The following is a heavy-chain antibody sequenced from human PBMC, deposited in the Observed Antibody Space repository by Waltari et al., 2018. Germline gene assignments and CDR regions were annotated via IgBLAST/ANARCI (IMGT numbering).Heavy chain of an antibody. CDR1: GYTFTDFF. CDR2: INPNRGGA. CDR3: ARSGGGTTTFGVAE. Sequence: QVQLVQSGAEVKKSGASVKVSCKASGYTFTDFFIHWVRQAPGQGLEWMGRINPNRGGASYAQRFQGRVTVTGETSIPTAYMELTGLRSDDTAIYYCARSGGGTTTFGVAEWGQGSLVTVSS. D-gene: IGHD3-3*01. V-gene: IGHV1-2*06. J-gene: IGHJ4*02.